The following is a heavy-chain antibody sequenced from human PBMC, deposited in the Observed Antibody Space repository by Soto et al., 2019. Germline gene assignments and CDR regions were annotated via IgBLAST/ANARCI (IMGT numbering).Heavy chain of an antibody. V-gene: IGHV3-72*01. Sequence: GGSLRLSCAASGFTFSSYAMSWVRQAPGKGLEWVGRTRNKANSYTTEYAASVKGRFTISRDDSKNSLYLQMNSLKTEDTAVYYCAREYSSGWSFDYWGQGTLVTVSS. CDR2: TRNKANSYTT. J-gene: IGHJ4*02. CDR3: AREYSSGWSFDY. D-gene: IGHD6-19*01. CDR1: GFTFSSYA.